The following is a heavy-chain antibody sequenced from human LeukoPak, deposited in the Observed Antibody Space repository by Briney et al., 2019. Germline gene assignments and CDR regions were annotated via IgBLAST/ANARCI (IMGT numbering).Heavy chain of an antibody. CDR2: IYYSGST. Sequence: SETLSLTCTISGGSISSSSYYWGWIRQPPGKGLEWIGSIYYSGSTYYNPSLKSRVTISVDTSKNQFSLKLSSVTAADTAVYYCARGYGDYAMGHFDYWGQGTLVTVSS. V-gene: IGHV4-39*01. CDR1: GGSISSSSYY. CDR3: ARGYGDYAMGHFDY. D-gene: IGHD4-17*01. J-gene: IGHJ4*02.